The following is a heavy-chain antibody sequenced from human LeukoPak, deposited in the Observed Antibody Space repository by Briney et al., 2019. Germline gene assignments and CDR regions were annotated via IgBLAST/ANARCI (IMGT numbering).Heavy chain of an antibody. CDR2: MNPNSGNT. V-gene: IGHV1-8*03. J-gene: IGHJ5*02. D-gene: IGHD6-19*01. Sequence: ASVKVSCKASGYTFTSYDINWVRQATGQGLEWMGWMNPNSGNTGYAQKFQGRVTITRNTSISTAYMELSSLRSEDTAVYYCARARVRQGGWYRVSWFDPWGQGTLVIVSS. CDR1: GYTFTSYD. CDR3: ARARVRQGGWYRVSWFDP.